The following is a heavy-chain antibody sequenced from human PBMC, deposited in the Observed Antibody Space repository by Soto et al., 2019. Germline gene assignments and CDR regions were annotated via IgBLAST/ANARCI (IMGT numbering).Heavy chain of an antibody. CDR2: IYYSGST. Sequence: SETLSLTCTVSGGSISSSSYYWGWIRQPPGKGLEWIGSIYYSGSTYYNPSLKSRVTISVDTSKNQFSLKLSSVTAADTAVYYCARSPRVEEVLRYFDWPEDYWGQGTLVTVSS. V-gene: IGHV4-39*01. J-gene: IGHJ4*02. CDR1: GGSISSSSYY. CDR3: ARSPRVEEVLRYFDWPEDY. D-gene: IGHD3-9*01.